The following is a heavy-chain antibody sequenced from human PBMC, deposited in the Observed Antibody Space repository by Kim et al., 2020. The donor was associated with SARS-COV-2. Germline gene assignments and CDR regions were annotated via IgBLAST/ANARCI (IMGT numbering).Heavy chain of an antibody. J-gene: IGHJ4*02. CDR3: ARGRLRLGELSSHLTGWGVDYFDY. V-gene: IGHV4-38-2*02. D-gene: IGHD3-16*02. CDR2: IYHSGST. Sequence: SETLSLTCTVSGYSISSGYYWGWIRQPPGKGLEWIGSIYHSGSTYYNPSLKSRVTISVDTSKNQFSLKLSSVTAADTAVYYCARGRLRLGELSSHLTGWGVDYFDYWGQGTLVTVSS. CDR1: GYSISSGYY.